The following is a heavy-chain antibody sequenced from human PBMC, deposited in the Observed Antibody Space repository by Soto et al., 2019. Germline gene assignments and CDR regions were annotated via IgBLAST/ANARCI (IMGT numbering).Heavy chain of an antibody. Sequence: PSETLSLTCAVYGGSFSGYYWSWIRQPPGKGQEWIGEINHSGSTNYNPSLKSRVTISVDTSKNQFSLKLSSVTAADTAVYYCARGTAYYYDSSGENLFDLWGQGTLVFVSS. CDR3: ARGTAYYYDSSGENLFDL. CDR2: INHSGST. D-gene: IGHD3-22*01. V-gene: IGHV4-34*01. J-gene: IGHJ5*01. CDR1: GGSFSGYY.